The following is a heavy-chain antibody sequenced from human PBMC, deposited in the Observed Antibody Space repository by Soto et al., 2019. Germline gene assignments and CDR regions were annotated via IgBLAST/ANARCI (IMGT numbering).Heavy chain of an antibody. CDR1: GYTFTSYY. V-gene: IGHV1-46*03. CDR3: ARLPTTVTPESAFDI. J-gene: IGHJ3*02. D-gene: IGHD4-17*01. CDR2: INPSGGST. Sequence: ASVKVSCKASGYTFTSYYMHWVRQAPGQGLEWMGIINPSGGSTSYAQKFQGRVTMTRDTSTSTVYMELSSLRSEDTAVYYCARLPTTVTPESAFDIWGQGTMVTVSS.